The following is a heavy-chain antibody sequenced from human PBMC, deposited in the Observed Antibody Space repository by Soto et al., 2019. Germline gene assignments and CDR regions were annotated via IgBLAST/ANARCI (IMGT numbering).Heavy chain of an antibody. CDR3: ARDRDNSNWPNFDF. J-gene: IGHJ4*02. D-gene: IGHD6-13*01. CDR1: GDTFSIYT. CDR2: VIPIFDIT. V-gene: IGHV1-69*02. Sequence: SVKVSCKASGDTFSIYTISWVRQAPGQGLEWMGRVIPIFDITSYTQRFQGRVTITADKSTTTVYMELSSLRSEGTAVYYCARDRDNSNWPNFDFWGQGTLVTVSS.